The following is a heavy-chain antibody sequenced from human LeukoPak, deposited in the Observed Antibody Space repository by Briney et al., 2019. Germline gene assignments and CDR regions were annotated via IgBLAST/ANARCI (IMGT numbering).Heavy chain of an antibody. Sequence: PSETLSLTCTVSGGSISSHYWSWLRQPPGKGLEWIGYIYNSGSSNYNPSLKSRVSISVDTSMNQFSLKLTSVTAADTAVYYCARFRDSYRAPDWGQGTLVTVSS. V-gene: IGHV4-59*11. CDR3: ARFRDSYRAPD. D-gene: IGHD5-24*01. J-gene: IGHJ4*02. CDR1: GGSISSHY. CDR2: IYNSGSS.